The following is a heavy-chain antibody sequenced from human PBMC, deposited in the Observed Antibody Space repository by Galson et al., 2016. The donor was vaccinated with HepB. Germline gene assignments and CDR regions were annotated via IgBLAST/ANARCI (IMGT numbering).Heavy chain of an antibody. CDR1: GGSITSDNYS. V-gene: IGHV4-30-2*06. J-gene: IGHJ3*02. Sequence: TLSLTCTVSGGSITSDNYSWSWIRQSPGKGLEWIGYIYHSGSTYFNPSFKSRVTISVDRSKNQFSLKLTSVTAADTAVYYCARGGGYCTSTSCYGVPFDIWGQGTMVTVSS. D-gene: IGHD2-2*01. CDR2: IYHSGST. CDR3: ARGGGYCTSTSCYGVPFDI.